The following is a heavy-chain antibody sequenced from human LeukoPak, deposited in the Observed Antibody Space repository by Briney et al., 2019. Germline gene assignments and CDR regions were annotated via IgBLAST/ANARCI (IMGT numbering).Heavy chain of an antibody. CDR3: ARAVYGVGYCSSTSCYPIVDY. Sequence: ASVKVSCKASGYTFTGYYMHWVRQAPGQGLEWMGWINPNSGGTNYGQKFQGRVTMTRDTSISTAYMELSRLRSDDTAVYHCARAVYGVGYCSSTSCYPIVDYWGQGTLVTVSS. CDR2: INPNSGGT. CDR1: GYTFTGYY. V-gene: IGHV1-2*02. J-gene: IGHJ4*02. D-gene: IGHD2-2*01.